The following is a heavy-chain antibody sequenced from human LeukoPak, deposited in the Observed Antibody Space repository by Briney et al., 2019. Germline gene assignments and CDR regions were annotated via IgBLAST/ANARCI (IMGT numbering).Heavy chain of an antibody. D-gene: IGHD6-6*01. CDR1: GGSFSSGGYY. V-gene: IGHV4-61*08. Sequence: SETLSLTCTVSGGSFSSGGYYWTWIRQPPGGGLEWLGYIYYSGRTDYNPSLKSRVNISVDTSENQFSLKLSSVTAADTAVYYCARGSKAARNDAFDIWGQGTMVTVSS. CDR3: ARGSKAARNDAFDI. J-gene: IGHJ3*02. CDR2: IYYSGRT.